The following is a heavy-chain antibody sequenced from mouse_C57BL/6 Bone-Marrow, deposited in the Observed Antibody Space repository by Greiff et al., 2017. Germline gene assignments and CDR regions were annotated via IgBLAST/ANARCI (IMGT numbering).Heavy chain of an antibody. CDR1: GFNIKDDY. V-gene: IGHV14-4*01. CDR2: LDPENGDT. Sequence: EVQLQQSGAELVRPGASVKLSCTASGFNIKDDYMHWVKQRPEQGLEWIGWLDPENGDTEYASKFQGKATITAATSSNTAYLQLSSLTSEDTAVYYCTTDYGSSYWYFDVWGTGTTVTVSS. CDR3: TTDYGSSYWYFDV. D-gene: IGHD1-1*01. J-gene: IGHJ1*03.